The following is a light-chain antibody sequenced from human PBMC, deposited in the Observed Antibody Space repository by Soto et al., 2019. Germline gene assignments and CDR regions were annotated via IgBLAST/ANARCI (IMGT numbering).Light chain of an antibody. CDR2: WAS. J-gene: IGKJ2*01. Sequence: DIVMTQSPDSLAVSLGERATINCKSSQSILYRSNNKNYLAWYRQKPGQPPRLLIYWASIRESGVPDRISGSGSGTDFTLTISSLQAEDVAVYYCQQDYSTPPYPFGQGTKLEIK. CDR1: QSILYRSNNKNY. CDR3: QQDYSTPPYP. V-gene: IGKV4-1*01.